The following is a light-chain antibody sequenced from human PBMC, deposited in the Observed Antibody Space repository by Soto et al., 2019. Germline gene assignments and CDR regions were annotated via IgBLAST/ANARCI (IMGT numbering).Light chain of an antibody. CDR1: PTDVGGYNY. J-gene: IGLJ1*01. CDR2: DVN. Sequence: QSALTQPRSVSGSPGQSVTISCTGTPTDVGGYNYVSWYQQHPGKAPKLIIYDVNKRPTGVPDRFSGSKSGITASLTISGLRPEDEADYHCCSYAGSYLFVFGTATKLTVL. CDR3: CSYAGSYLFV. V-gene: IGLV2-11*01.